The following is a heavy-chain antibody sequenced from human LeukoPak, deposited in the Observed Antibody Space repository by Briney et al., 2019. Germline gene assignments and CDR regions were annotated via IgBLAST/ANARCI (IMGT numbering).Heavy chain of an antibody. Sequence: GGSLRLSCAASGFTSTTYWMTWVRQAPGKGLEWVANINQGGTEKYYVDSVKGRFTISRDNAKNSLYLQMNSLRAEDTAVYYCAELGITMIGGVWGKGTTVTISS. CDR1: GFTSTTYW. CDR3: AELGITMIGGV. J-gene: IGHJ6*04. CDR2: INQGGTEK. V-gene: IGHV3-7*01. D-gene: IGHD3-10*02.